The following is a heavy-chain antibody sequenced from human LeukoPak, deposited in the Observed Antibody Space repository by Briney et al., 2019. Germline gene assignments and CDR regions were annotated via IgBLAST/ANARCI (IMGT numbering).Heavy chain of an antibody. J-gene: IGHJ4*02. V-gene: IGHV4-34*01. CDR2: INHSGST. D-gene: IGHD6-19*01. Sequence: SETLSLTCAVYGGSFSGYYWSWIRQPPGKGLEWIGEINHSGSTNYNPSLKSRVTISVDTSKNQFSLKLSSVTAADTAVYYCARDSSGWYKDYWGKGTLVTVSS. CDR3: ARDSSGWYKDY. CDR1: GGSFSGYY.